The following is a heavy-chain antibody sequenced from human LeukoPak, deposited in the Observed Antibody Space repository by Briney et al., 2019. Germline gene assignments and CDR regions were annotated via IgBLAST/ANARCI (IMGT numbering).Heavy chain of an antibody. J-gene: IGHJ4*02. D-gene: IGHD3-10*01. Sequence: PGGSLRLSCAASGCTFSSYAMSWVRQAPGKGLEWVSAISGSGGSAYYADSVKGRFTISRDNSKNTLYLQMNSLRAEDTAVYYCAKNSPYNAYGSGSYYNVLDYWGQGTLVTVSS. V-gene: IGHV3-23*01. CDR1: GCTFSSYA. CDR2: ISGSGGSA. CDR3: AKNSPYNAYGSGSYYNVLDY.